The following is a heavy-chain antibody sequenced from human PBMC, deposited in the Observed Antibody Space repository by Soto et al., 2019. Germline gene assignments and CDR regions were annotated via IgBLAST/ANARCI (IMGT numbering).Heavy chain of an antibody. Sequence: EVQLVEAGGGLVKPGGSRRLSCAAYGFTFSNAWMSWVRQAPGKGLEWVGRIKRKTDGGTTDYAAPVKGRFTISRDDSKNTLYLQMNSLKTEATAVYYCTHGVDCSRTSCYADRAFDIWGQGKMVTV. CDR1: GFTFSNAW. CDR2: IKRKTDGGTT. J-gene: IGHJ3*02. CDR3: THGVDCSRTSCYADRAFDI. V-gene: IGHV3-15*01. D-gene: IGHD2-2*01.